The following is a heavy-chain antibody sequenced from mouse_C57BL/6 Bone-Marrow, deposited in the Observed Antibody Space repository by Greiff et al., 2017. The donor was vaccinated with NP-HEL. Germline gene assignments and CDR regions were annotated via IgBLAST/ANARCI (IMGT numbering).Heavy chain of an antibody. J-gene: IGHJ3*01. V-gene: IGHV1-82*01. D-gene: IGHD3-2*02. CDR2: IYPGDGDT. CDR1: GYAFSSSW. CDR3: AREWDSSGPFAY. Sequence: VQLQQSGPELVKPGASVKISCKASGYAFSSSWMNWVKQRPGKGLEWIGRIYPGDGDTNYNGKFKGKATLTADKSSSTAYMQLSSLTSEDSAVYFCAREWDSSGPFAYWGQGTLVTVSA.